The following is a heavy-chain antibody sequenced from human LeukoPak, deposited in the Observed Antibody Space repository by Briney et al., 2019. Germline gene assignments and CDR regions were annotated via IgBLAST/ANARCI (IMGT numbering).Heavy chain of an antibody. J-gene: IGHJ4*02. CDR2: ILYSGST. CDR1: GGSISTSY. CDR3: ARTRSSTWHLLDY. D-gene: IGHD6-13*01. V-gene: IGHV4-59*01. Sequence: SETLSLTFTVSGGSISTSYWNWVRQPPGKGLEWIGYILYSGSTNYNPSLENRVTISVDTSKNQFSLKLTSVTAADTAVYYCARTRSSTWHLLDYWGQGTLVTVSS.